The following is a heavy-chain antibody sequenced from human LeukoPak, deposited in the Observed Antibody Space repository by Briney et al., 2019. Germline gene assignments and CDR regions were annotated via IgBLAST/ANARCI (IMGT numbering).Heavy chain of an antibody. Sequence: SETLSLTCTVSGGSISSGGYYWSWIRQHPGKGLEWIGYIYYSGSTYYNPSLKSRVTISVDTSKNQFSLKLSSVTAADTAVYYCARDTPYSSSWYGTIPTEWGQGTLVTVSS. CDR3: ARDTPYSSSWYGTIPTE. CDR2: IYYSGST. V-gene: IGHV4-31*03. CDR1: GGSISSGGYY. J-gene: IGHJ4*02. D-gene: IGHD6-13*01.